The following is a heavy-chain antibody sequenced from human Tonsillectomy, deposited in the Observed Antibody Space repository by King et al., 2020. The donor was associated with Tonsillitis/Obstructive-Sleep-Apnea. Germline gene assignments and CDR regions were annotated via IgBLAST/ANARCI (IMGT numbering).Heavy chain of an antibody. Sequence: QLVQSGAEVKQPGASVKVSCKASGYTFTRNYVHWVRQAPGQGLERRGSIYPRDVITTYAQKFQDRVTMTRETSTSTVNMELSSLRAEDTAIYYCVRDDKDGRHLDYWGQGSLVSVSS. D-gene: IGHD2-15*01. J-gene: IGHJ4*02. CDR2: IYPRDVIT. CDR1: GYTFTRNY. CDR3: VRDDKDGRHLDY. V-gene: IGHV1-46*03.